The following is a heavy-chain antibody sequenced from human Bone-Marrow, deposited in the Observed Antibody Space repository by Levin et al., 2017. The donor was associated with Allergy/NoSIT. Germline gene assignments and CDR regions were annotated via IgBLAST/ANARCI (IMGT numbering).Heavy chain of an antibody. V-gene: IGHV3-48*01. Sequence: GGSLRLSCAASGFTFSSYSMNWVRQAPGKGLEWVSYIGSSSNAIYYADSVKGRFTISRDNAKNSLSLQMNSLRAEDTAVYYCAILYYDFWSASRAFHIWGQGTMVTVSS. D-gene: IGHD3-3*01. CDR3: AILYYDFWSASRAFHI. CDR2: IGSSSNAI. CDR1: GFTFSSYS. J-gene: IGHJ3*02.